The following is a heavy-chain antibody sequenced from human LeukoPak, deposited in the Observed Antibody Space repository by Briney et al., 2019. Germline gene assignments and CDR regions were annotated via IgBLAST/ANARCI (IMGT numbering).Heavy chain of an antibody. CDR2: INPNSGGT. D-gene: IGHD6-19*01. Sequence: GASVKVSCKASGYTFTGYYMHWVRQAPGQGLEWVGRINPNSGGTNYAQKFQGRVTMTRDTSISTAHMELSRLRSDDTAVYYCAIIAVAGSLDYWGQGTLVTVSS. V-gene: IGHV1-2*06. J-gene: IGHJ4*02. CDR1: GYTFTGYY. CDR3: AIIAVAGSLDY.